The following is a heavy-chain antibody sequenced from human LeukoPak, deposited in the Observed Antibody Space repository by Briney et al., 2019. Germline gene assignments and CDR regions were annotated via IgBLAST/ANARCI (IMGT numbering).Heavy chain of an antibody. CDR1: GFTFSNYA. J-gene: IGHJ3*02. D-gene: IGHD2-21*01. CDR3: AKDPLVVVVFAFDI. CDR2: IGGSGGST. V-gene: IGHV3-23*01. Sequence: GGSLRLSCAASGFTFSNYAMSWVRQAPGKGLEWVSTIGGSGGSTYYADSVKGRFTISRDNSKNTLYLQMNSLRAEDTAVYYCAKDPLVVVVFAFDIWGQGTMVTVSS.